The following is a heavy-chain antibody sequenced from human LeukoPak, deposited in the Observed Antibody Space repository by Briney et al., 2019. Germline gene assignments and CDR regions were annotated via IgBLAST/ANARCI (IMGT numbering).Heavy chain of an antibody. Sequence: GGSLRLSCAASGFTFSSYEMNWVRQAPGKGLEWVSYISSSGSTIYYADSVKRRFTISRDNAKNSLYLQMNRLRAEDTAVYYCARGYYDNNWFDPWGQGTLVTVSS. CDR3: ARGYYDNNWFDP. J-gene: IGHJ5*02. CDR2: ISSSGSTI. V-gene: IGHV3-48*03. D-gene: IGHD3-22*01. CDR1: GFTFSSYE.